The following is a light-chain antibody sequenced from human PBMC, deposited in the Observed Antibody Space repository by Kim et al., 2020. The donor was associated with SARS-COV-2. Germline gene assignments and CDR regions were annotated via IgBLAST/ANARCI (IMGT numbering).Light chain of an antibody. V-gene: IGKV1-5*03. Sequence: ASGGDRVTITCRASQSIRNRLAWYQQKPGKAPKLLIYKASRLESGVPSRFSGSGSGTEFTLTISSLQPDDFATYYCQQYNSFPWTFGQGTKVDIK. CDR1: QSIRNR. CDR3: QQYNSFPWT. CDR2: KAS. J-gene: IGKJ1*01.